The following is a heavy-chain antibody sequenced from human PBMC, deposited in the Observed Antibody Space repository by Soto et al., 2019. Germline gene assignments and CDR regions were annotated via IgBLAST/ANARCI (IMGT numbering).Heavy chain of an antibody. CDR1: GFTFSDYG. D-gene: IGHD1-1*01. V-gene: IGHV3-30*18. Sequence: GGSLRLSCAASGFTFSDYGMYWVRQAPGKGLEWVAVISYNGRNKYYADSVKGRFTISRDNSKNTLYLQMNSLGAEDRSMYYCAKNSRTGMNFYYYRVDVWGLGTTVTVSS. CDR3: AKNSRTGMNFYYYRVDV. CDR2: ISYNGRNK. J-gene: IGHJ6*02.